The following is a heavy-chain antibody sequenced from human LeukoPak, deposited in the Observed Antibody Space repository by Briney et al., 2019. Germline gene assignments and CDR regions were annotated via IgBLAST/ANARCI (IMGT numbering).Heavy chain of an antibody. V-gene: IGHV4-59*01. D-gene: IGHD3-22*01. CDR2: IYYSGST. CDR3: ARGTYTSGPYPL. CDR1: GGSISSYY. J-gene: IGHJ3*01. Sequence: PSETLSLTCTVSGGSISSYYWSWIRQPPGKGLEWIGYIYYSGSTNYNPSLKSRVTISVDTSKNQFSLKLSSVTAADTAVYYCARGTYTSGPYPLWGQGTLVTVSS.